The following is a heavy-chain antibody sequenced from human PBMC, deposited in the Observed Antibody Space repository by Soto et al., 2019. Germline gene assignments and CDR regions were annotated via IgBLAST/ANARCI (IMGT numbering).Heavy chain of an antibody. CDR1: GFTFSSYG. Sequence: GGSLKLSCVVSGFTFSSYGMHWVRQAPGKGLEWVAVIWYDGSNKYYVDSVKGRFTISRDNSNNTLYLQINSLRAEDTAVYYCAGDYDILTGYYYYYGMDVWGQGTTVTVSS. D-gene: IGHD3-9*01. CDR3: AGDYDILTGYYYYYGMDV. CDR2: IWYDGSNK. V-gene: IGHV3-33*01. J-gene: IGHJ6*02.